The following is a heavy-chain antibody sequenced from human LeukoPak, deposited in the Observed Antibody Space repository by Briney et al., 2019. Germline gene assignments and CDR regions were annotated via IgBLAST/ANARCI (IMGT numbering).Heavy chain of an antibody. CDR3: ARVNTVVSWFDP. CDR1: GYTFTDHY. D-gene: IGHD2-2*02. CDR2: INPNSGGT. J-gene: IGHJ5*02. Sequence: ASVKVSCKASGYTFTDHYIHWVRHAPGQGLEWMRWINPNSGGTKYAQKFQGRVTMTRDTSTSTAYMELSRLRSDDTAIYYCARVNTVVSWFDPWGQGTLVTVSS. V-gene: IGHV1-2*02.